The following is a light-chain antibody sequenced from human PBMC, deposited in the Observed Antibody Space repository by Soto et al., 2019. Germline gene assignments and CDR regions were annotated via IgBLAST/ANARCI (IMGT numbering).Light chain of an antibody. CDR1: QSVSSAY. CDR3: QQYNNWPSWT. V-gene: IGKV3D-15*01. Sequence: EIVMTQSPATPSVSPGERATLSCRASQSVSSAYLAWYQHTPGQAPRLLIYGASTRATGIPDRFSGSGSGTEFTLTISSLQSEDFAVYYCQQYNNWPSWTFGQGTKVDIK. CDR2: GAS. J-gene: IGKJ1*01.